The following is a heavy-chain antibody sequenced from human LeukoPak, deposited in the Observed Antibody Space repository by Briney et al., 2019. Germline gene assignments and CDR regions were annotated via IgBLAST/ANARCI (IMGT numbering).Heavy chain of an antibody. CDR3: AKVYSGSCDY. CDR2: IYSGGNT. CDR1: GFTVSSNY. D-gene: IGHD1-26*01. J-gene: IGHJ4*02. V-gene: IGHV3-66*01. Sequence: GGSLRLSCAASGFTVSSNYMSWVRQAPGRGLEWVSVIYSGGNTYYADSVKGRFTISRDNSKNTLYLQMNSLRAEDTAVYYCAKVYSGSCDYWGQGTLVTVSS.